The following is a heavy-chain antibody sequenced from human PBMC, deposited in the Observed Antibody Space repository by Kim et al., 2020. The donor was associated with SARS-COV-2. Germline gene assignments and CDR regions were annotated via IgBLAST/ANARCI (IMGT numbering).Heavy chain of an antibody. J-gene: IGHJ3*02. CDR2: MNPNSGNT. CDR1: GYTFSNYD. Sequence: ASVKVSCKASGYTFSNYDINWVRQATGQGLEWMGWMNPNSGNTGYAQMFQGRVTMTRNSSISTAYMELSNLRSEDTAVYYCARQRVGGVLSFDIWGQGTLVTFSS. D-gene: IGHD1-26*01. V-gene: IGHV1-8*01. CDR3: ARQRVGGVLSFDI.